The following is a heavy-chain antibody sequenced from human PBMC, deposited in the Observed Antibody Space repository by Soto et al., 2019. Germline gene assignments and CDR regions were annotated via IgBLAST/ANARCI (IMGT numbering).Heavy chain of an antibody. CDR1: GFTVSSNY. D-gene: IGHD3-22*01. CDR2: IYYSGST. Sequence: VQLVETGGGLIQPGGSLRLSCAASGFTVSSNYMSWVRQAPGKGLEWIGYIYYSGSTYYNPSLKSRVTISVDTSKNQFSLKLSSVTAADTAVYYCARDSNYDSSGFDYWGQGTLVTVSS. CDR3: ARDSNYDSSGFDY. V-gene: IGHV4-59*06. J-gene: IGHJ4*02.